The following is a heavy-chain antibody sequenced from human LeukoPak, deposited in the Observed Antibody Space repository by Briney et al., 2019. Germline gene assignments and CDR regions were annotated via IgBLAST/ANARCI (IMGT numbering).Heavy chain of an antibody. CDR3: ARLAYGMLS. D-gene: IGHD4-17*01. Sequence: PSETLSLTCSDSVDPTNIYYWNSIRHPPGKGLEWIGYIHYTESANFDPSLKSRVSMSIDTSKNQFSLRLRSVSAAATAVYCGARLAYGMLSWGQGTLVTVSS. CDR2: IHYTESA. V-gene: IGHV4-59*08. J-gene: IGHJ5*02. CDR1: VDPTNIYY.